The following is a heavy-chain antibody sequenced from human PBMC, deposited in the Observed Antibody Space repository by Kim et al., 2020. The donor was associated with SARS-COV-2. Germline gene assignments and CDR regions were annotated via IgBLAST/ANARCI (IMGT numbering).Heavy chain of an antibody. Sequence: GGSLRLSCAASGFTVSSNYMSWVRQAPGKGLEWVSVIYSGGSTYYADSVKGRFTISRDNSKNTLYLQMNSLRAEDTAVYYCASSIVSLWFGELLGYYYGMDVWGQGTTVTVSS. J-gene: IGHJ6*02. D-gene: IGHD3-10*01. V-gene: IGHV3-66*01. CDR2: IYSGGST. CDR1: GFTVSSNY. CDR3: ASSIVSLWFGELLGYYYGMDV.